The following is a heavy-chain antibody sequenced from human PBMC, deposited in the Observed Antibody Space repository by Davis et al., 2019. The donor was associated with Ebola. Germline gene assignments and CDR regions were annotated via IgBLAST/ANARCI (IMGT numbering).Heavy chain of an antibody. Sequence: SVTVSRLASGYIFTDYYIHWLRQAPGQALEGMGCINPNSGDTNYAQKFRGWVTMTRDTAISPAYMELDSLGSEDTAVYYCARGFTTDYYYYGMDVWGQGTTVTVSS. D-gene: IGHD1-26*01. CDR2: INPNSGDT. CDR3: ARGFTTDYYYYGMDV. V-gene: IGHV1-2*04. CDR1: GYIFTDYY. J-gene: IGHJ6*02.